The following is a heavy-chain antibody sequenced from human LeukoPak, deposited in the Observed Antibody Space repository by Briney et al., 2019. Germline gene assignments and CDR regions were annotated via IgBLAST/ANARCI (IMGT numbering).Heavy chain of an antibody. CDR1: GYTFTSYG. V-gene: IGHV1-18*01. D-gene: IGHD2-15*01. CDR3: ARLSVVAATLDY. J-gene: IGHJ4*02. Sequence: ASVKVSFKASGYTFTSYGISWVRQAPGQGLEWMGWISAYNGNTNYAQKLQGRVTMTTDTSTSTAYMGLRSLRSDDTAVYYCARLSVVAATLDYWGQGTLVTVSS. CDR2: ISAYNGNT.